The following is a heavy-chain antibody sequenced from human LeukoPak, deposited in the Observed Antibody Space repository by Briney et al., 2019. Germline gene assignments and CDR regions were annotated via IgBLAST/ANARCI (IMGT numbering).Heavy chain of an antibody. Sequence: KSSETLSLTCTVSGGSISSSSYYWGWIRQPPGKGLEWIGSIYYSGSTYYNPSLKSRVTISVDTSKNQFSLKLSSVTAADTAVYYCARGIGWFDPWGPGILVTVSS. D-gene: IGHD2-21*01. V-gene: IGHV4-39*07. J-gene: IGHJ5*02. CDR3: ARGIGWFDP. CDR2: IYYSGST. CDR1: GGSISSSSYY.